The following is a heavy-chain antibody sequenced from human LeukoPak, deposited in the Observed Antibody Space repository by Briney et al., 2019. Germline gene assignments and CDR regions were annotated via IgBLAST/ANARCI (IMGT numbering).Heavy chain of an antibody. D-gene: IGHD6-13*01. CDR2: ISGSGGST. CDR3: AKDFLRFIAAADPFGY. Sequence: GGSLRLSCAASGFTFSSYAMSWVRQAPGKGLESVSAISGSGGSTYYADSVKGRFTISRDNSKNTLYLQMNSLRAEDTAVYYCAKDFLRFIAAADPFGYWGQGTLVTVSS. V-gene: IGHV3-23*01. J-gene: IGHJ4*02. CDR1: GFTFSSYA.